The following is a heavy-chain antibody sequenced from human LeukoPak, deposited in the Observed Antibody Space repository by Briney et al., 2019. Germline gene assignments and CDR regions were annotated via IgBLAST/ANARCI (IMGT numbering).Heavy chain of an antibody. J-gene: IGHJ4*01. CDR2: ISGSGGST. Sequence: GGSLRLSCAASGFTFSSYAMSWVRQAPGKGLEWVSAISGSGGSTYYADSVRGRFTISRDNTKNSLYLQMNSLRAEDTAVYYCARDHFMTTGWGIDYWGQGTLVTVSS. CDR3: ARDHFMTTGWGIDY. CDR1: GFTFSSYA. D-gene: IGHD4-17*01. V-gene: IGHV3-23*01.